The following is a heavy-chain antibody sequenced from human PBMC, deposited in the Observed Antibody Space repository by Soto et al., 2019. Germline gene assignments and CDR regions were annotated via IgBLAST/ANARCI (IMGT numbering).Heavy chain of an antibody. CDR3: ARDRVGATKGGYYYYGMDV. D-gene: IGHD1-26*01. J-gene: IGHJ6*02. CDR2: IGTAGDT. Sequence: EVQLVESGGGLVQPGGSLRLSCAASGFTFSSYDMHWVRQATGKGLEWVSAIGTAGDTYYPGSVKGRFTISRENAKNSLYLQMNSLRAGDTAVYYCARDRVGATKGGYYYYGMDVWGQGTTVTVSS. CDR1: GFTFSSYD. V-gene: IGHV3-13*01.